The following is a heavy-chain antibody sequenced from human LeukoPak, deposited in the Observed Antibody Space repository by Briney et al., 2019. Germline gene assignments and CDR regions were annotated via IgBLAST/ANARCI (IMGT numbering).Heavy chain of an antibody. CDR1: GFTFSYYG. J-gene: IGHJ4*02. CDR2: IWYDGSNK. V-gene: IGHV3-33*01. D-gene: IGHD6-6*01. Sequence: GGSLRLSCAASGFTFSYYGMHWVRQAPGKGPEWVAVIWYDGSNKYYADSVRGRFTISRDSSKNTLYLQMNSLRAEDTAVYYCARVHFSSSPYFDYWGQGTLVTVSS. CDR3: ARVHFSSSPYFDY.